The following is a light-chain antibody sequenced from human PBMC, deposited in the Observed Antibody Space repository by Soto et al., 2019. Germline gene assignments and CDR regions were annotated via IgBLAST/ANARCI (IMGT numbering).Light chain of an antibody. V-gene: IGKV3-20*01. CDR1: QSLANSF. J-gene: IGKJ5*01. CDR3: QQYGTSEII. CDR2: DTS. Sequence: PGTLSLSPGERATLSCRASQSLANSFIAWYQQKPGQAPRLLIYDTSSRASGIPDRFSGSGSGTDFTLTISRLETEDFAVFYCQQYGTSEIIFGQGTRLEIK.